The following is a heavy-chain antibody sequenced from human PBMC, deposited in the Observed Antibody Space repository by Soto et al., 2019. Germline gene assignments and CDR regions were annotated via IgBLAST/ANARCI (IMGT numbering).Heavy chain of an antibody. Sequence: GGSLRLSCAASGFTFSTYSMNWVRQAPGKGLEWVANIKQDGSEKYYVDSVKGRFTISRDNAKNSLYLQMNSLRAEDTAVYYCARYIAVADNFDYWGQGTLVTVSS. CDR1: GFTFSTYS. V-gene: IGHV3-7*01. CDR3: ARYIAVADNFDY. D-gene: IGHD6-19*01. CDR2: IKQDGSEK. J-gene: IGHJ4*02.